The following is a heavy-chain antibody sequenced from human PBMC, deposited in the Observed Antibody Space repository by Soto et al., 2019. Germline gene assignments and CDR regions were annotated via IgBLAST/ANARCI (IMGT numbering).Heavy chain of an antibody. CDR2: ISYSGST. Sequence: QLQLQESGPGLVKPSETLSLTCTVSGGSIRCDSYYWGWIRQPPENGLEWIASISYSGSTYYNPTLKSRLNISVDTSKSQFTLKLSSVTAADTAVYYCVRVWPPPDYDTLAGYTDAFDYWGQGNLVTVSS. J-gene: IGHJ4*02. CDR3: VRVWPPPDYDTLAGYTDAFDY. D-gene: IGHD3-9*01. CDR1: GGSIRCDSYY. V-gene: IGHV4-39*01.